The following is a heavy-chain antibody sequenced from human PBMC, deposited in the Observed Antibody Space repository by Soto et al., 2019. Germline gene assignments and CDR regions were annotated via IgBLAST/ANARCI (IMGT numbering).Heavy chain of an antibody. V-gene: IGHV4-4*02. J-gene: IGHJ5*02. D-gene: IGHD3-22*01. CDR2: IYHSGST. CDR3: ARGVHYYDSSGSSWFDP. Sequence: SETLSLTCAFSGGSIRSSNWWSWVRQPPGKGLEWIGEIYHSGSTNYNPSLESRVTISVDKSKNQFSLNLSSLTAADTAVYYCARGVHYYDSSGSSWFDPWGQGVLVTVSS. CDR1: GGSIRSSNW.